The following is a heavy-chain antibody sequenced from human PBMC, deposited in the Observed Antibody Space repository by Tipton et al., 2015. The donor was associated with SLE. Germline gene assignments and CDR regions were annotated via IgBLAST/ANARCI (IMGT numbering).Heavy chain of an antibody. CDR2: IDSDGTIK. J-gene: IGHJ3*02. CDR1: GFTFNRYW. V-gene: IGHV3-74*01. CDR3: AKAQHYYDSVAAFDM. D-gene: IGHD3-22*01. Sequence: SLRLSCTASGFTFNRYWMHWVRQAPGKGLMWVSRIDSDGTIKNYADTVKGRFTISRDNAKNSLYLQMNSLRAEDTAVYYCAKAQHYYDSVAAFDMWGQGTMVTVSS.